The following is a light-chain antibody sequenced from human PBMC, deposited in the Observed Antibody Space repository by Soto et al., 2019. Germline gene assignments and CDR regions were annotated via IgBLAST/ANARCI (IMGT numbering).Light chain of an antibody. CDR2: GAS. Sequence: EIVMTQSPATLSVSPGERATLSCRASQSVSSNLAWYQQKPGQAPRLLIYGASTRATGIPARFSGSGSGTEFTLPISRMQSEDLEVYYCQQYNNSPRKFAQRTKVHIK. CDR3: QQYNNSPRK. V-gene: IGKV3-15*01. CDR1: QSVSSN. J-gene: IGKJ1*01.